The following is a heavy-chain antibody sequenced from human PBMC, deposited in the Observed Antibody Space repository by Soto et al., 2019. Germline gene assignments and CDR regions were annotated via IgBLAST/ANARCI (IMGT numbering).Heavy chain of an antibody. CDR2: IYYSGST. J-gene: IGHJ4*02. V-gene: IGHV4-31*03. D-gene: IGHD2-2*01. CDR3: ARTIYCSSTSCQQYYFDY. Sequence: SETLSLTCTVSGGSISSGGYYWSWIRQHPGKGLEWIGYIYYSGSTYYNPSLKSRVTISVDTSKNQFSLKLSSVTAADTAVYYCARTIYCSSTSCQQYYFDYWGQGTPVTVSS. CDR1: GGSISSGGYY.